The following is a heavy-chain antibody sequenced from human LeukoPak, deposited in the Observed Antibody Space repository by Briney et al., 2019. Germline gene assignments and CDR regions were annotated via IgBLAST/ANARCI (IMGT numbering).Heavy chain of an antibody. J-gene: IGHJ4*02. CDR1: GYSFTGYY. D-gene: IGHD4-17*01. CDR2: INPNSGGT. V-gene: IGHV1-2*02. Sequence: ASVTVSCKASGYSFTGYYMHWVRQAPGQGLEWMGWINPNSGGTSYAQKFQGRVTMTRDTSISTAYMELSRLRSDDTAVYYCARMTTVTTGDYWGQGTLVTVSS. CDR3: ARMTTVTTGDY.